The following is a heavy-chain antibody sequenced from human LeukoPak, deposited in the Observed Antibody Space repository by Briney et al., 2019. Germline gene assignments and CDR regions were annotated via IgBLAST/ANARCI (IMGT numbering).Heavy chain of an antibody. Sequence: PGGSLRLSCAASGFTFYNYAMRWVRQAPGKGLEWVSAISGSGGNTYYADSVKGRFTISRDNSKNTVYLQMNSLRAEDTAVYYCAKDFSGYQSGDYWGQGTLVTVSS. CDR3: AKDFSGYQSGDY. CDR1: GFTFYNYA. CDR2: ISGSGGNT. V-gene: IGHV3-23*01. D-gene: IGHD6-13*01. J-gene: IGHJ4*02.